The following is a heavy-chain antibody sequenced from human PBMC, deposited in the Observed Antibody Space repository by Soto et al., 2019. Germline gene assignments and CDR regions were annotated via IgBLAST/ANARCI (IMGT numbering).Heavy chain of an antibody. Sequence: KPSETLSLTCTVSGGSISSSSYYWGWIRQPPGKGLEWIGSIYYSGSTYYNPSLKSRVTISVDTSKNQFSLKLSSVTAADTAVYYCASLRSVVVTAMIDYWGQGTLVTVSS. J-gene: IGHJ4*02. V-gene: IGHV4-39*01. CDR1: GGSISSSSYY. CDR2: IYYSGST. CDR3: ASLRSVVVTAMIDY. D-gene: IGHD2-21*02.